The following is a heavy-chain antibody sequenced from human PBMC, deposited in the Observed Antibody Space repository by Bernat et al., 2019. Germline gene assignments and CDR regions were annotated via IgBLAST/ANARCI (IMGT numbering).Heavy chain of an antibody. Sequence: EVQLVESGGGLVKPGGSLRLSCAASGFTFSSYSMNWVRQAPGKGLEWVSSISSSSSYIYYADSVKGRFTISRDKAKNSLYLQMNSLRAEDTAVYYCARDRAGGRFLEWPTLYYMDVWGKGTTVTVSS. D-gene: IGHD3-3*01. V-gene: IGHV3-21*01. J-gene: IGHJ6*03. CDR1: GFTFSSYS. CDR3: ARDRAGGRFLEWPTLYYMDV. CDR2: ISSSSSYI.